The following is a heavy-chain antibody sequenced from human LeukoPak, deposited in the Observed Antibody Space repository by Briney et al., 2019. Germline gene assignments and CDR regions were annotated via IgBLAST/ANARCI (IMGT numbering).Heavy chain of an antibody. D-gene: IGHD7-27*01. J-gene: IGHJ5*02. CDR3: ARVLGGDWFDP. CDR1: GGSISSGGYS. Sequence: SETLSLTCAVSGGSISSGGYSWSWIRQPPGKGLEWIGYIYHSGSTYYNPSLKSRVTISVDRSKNQFSLKLSSVTAADTAVYYCARVLGGDWFDPWAQGTLVTVSS. CDR2: IYHSGST. V-gene: IGHV4-30-2*01.